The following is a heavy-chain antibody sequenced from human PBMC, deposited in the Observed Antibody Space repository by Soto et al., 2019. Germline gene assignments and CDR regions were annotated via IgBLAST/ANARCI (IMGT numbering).Heavy chain of an antibody. CDR2: IYYRGNT. Sequence: SDTLSLTCTVFGGSIGNYYWSWIRQPPGKGLDWIGYIYYRGNTDYNPSLKSRVTISLDTPKNQFSLKLSSVTAADTAVYYCARHPGYYDILTGYTTYYFDYWGQGILVNVSS. V-gene: IGHV4-59*08. CDR3: ARHPGYYDILTGYTTYYFDY. D-gene: IGHD3-9*01. CDR1: GGSIGNYY. J-gene: IGHJ4*02.